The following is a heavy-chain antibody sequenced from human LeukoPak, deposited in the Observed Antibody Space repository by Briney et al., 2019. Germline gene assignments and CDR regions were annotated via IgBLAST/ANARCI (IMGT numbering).Heavy chain of an antibody. CDR1: GYSISSGYY. V-gene: IGHV4-38-2*02. D-gene: IGHD2-21*02. CDR3: AREGGGDCYDCPFDY. Sequence: SETLSLTCTVSGYSISSGYYWGWIRQPPGKGLEWIGSIYQSGSTYYNPSLKSRVTISVDTSKNQFSLKLSSVTAADTAVYYCAREGGGDCYDCPFDYWGQGTLVTVSS. CDR2: IYQSGST. J-gene: IGHJ4*02.